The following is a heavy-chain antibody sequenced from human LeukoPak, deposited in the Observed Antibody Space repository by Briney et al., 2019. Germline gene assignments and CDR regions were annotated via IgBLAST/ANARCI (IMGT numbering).Heavy chain of an antibody. CDR2: ISTDGSST. J-gene: IGHJ6*02. Sequence: GGSLRLSCAASGFTFCSYWMHWVRQAPGKGLVWVSRISTDGSSTNYADSVKGRFTISRDNANNTLSLQMNSLRAEDTAVYYCARGNYYGMDVWGQGATVTVSS. V-gene: IGHV3-74*01. CDR1: GFTFCSYW. CDR3: ARGNYYGMDV.